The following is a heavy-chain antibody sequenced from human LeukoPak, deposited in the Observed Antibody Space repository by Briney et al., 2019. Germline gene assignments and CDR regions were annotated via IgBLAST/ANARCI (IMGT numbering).Heavy chain of an antibody. CDR1: GLTVSSNY. CDR2: VYPDGNT. V-gene: IGHV3-66*04. Sequence: GGSLRLSCVASGLTVSSNYMSWVRQVPGRGLEWVSVVYPDGNTYYADSAKGRFAISTDISKSTLFLQMDSLRAEATAVYYCARLLTTAIRWAWYFDLWGRGTLVTVSS. CDR3: ARLLTTAIRWAWYFDL. J-gene: IGHJ2*01. D-gene: IGHD4-17*01.